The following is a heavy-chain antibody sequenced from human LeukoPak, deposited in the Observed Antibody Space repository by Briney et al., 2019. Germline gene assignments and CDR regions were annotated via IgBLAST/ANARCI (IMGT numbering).Heavy chain of an antibody. CDR3: ARRKYYYDSSGYSGWYFDL. Sequence: GGSLRLSCAASGFTVSSNYMSWVRQAPGKGLEWVSVIYSGGSTYYADSVKGRFTISRDNSKNTLYLQMNSLRAEDTAVYYCARRKYYYDSSGYSGWYFDLWGRGTLVTVSS. J-gene: IGHJ2*01. D-gene: IGHD3-22*01. CDR2: IYSGGST. V-gene: IGHV3-53*01. CDR1: GFTVSSNY.